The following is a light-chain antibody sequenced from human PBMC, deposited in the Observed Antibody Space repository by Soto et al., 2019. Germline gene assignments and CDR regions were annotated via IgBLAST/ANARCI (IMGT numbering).Light chain of an antibody. J-gene: IGKJ1*01. Sequence: EVVMTQSPATLSVSPGEGVSLSCRASQGIGDTLAWYQHKPGQTPRLLIYDTSTRATGVPARFSGSGSGTDFSLTISSLQPEDSATYFCLQHNSYPRTFGQGTKVDIK. CDR3: LQHNSYPRT. CDR1: QGIGDT. CDR2: DTS. V-gene: IGKV3-15*01.